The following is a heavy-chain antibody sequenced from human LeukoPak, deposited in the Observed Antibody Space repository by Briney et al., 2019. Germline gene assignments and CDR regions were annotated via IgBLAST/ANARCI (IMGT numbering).Heavy chain of an antibody. CDR3: ARDRRYYYGSGSYRYYFDY. J-gene: IGHJ4*02. Sequence: SVKVSCKASGFSFTRSAIHWVRRTRGQRLEWIGWIVIGSGNTNYAQKFQGRVTITTDESTSTAYMELSSLRSEDTAVYYCARDRRYYYGSGSYRYYFDYWGQGTLVTVSS. D-gene: IGHD3-10*01. CDR2: IVIGSGNT. CDR1: GFSFTRSA. V-gene: IGHV1-58*02.